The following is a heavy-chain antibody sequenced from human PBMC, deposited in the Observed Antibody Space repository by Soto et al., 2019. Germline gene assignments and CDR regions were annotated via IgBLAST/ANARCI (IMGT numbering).Heavy chain of an antibody. V-gene: IGHV1-69*13. Sequence: SVMVSCTASGGTFRSYSISWVLQTPGQGLEWMGGIIPIFGTANYAQKFQGRVTITADESTSTAYMELSSLRSEDTAVYYCALVYYYDSSGYYGLGHNWFDPWGQGTLVTVSS. CDR2: IIPIFGTA. D-gene: IGHD3-22*01. CDR3: ALVYYYDSSGYYGLGHNWFDP. J-gene: IGHJ5*02. CDR1: GGTFRSYS.